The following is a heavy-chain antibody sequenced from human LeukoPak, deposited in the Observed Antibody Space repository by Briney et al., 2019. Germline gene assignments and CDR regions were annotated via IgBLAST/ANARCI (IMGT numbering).Heavy chain of an antibody. J-gene: IGHJ1*01. CDR1: GGSISSNY. V-gene: IGHV4-59*01. D-gene: IGHD3-22*01. CDR2: IYFTGST. Sequence: PSETLSLTCTVSGGSISSNYWNWIRQPPGKGLEWIGFIYFTGSTIYNPFLKSRVTISVDTSKNQFSLRLTSVTAADTAVYYCARDYSDSSGYSPFQHWGQGTLVTVSS. CDR3: ARDYSDSSGYSPFQH.